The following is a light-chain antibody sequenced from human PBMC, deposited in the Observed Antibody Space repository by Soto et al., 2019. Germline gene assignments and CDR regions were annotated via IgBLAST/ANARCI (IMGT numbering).Light chain of an antibody. Sequence: EIVLTQSPGTLSLSPGERATLSCGASQGIVDTLAWYQQKPGQTPRLLIYDTSIRATGVPARFSGSRSGAEFTLTISSLQSEDFAVYYCQHYVTWPLTFGGGTKVDVK. CDR1: QGIVDT. CDR2: DTS. CDR3: QHYVTWPLT. J-gene: IGKJ4*01. V-gene: IGKV3-15*01.